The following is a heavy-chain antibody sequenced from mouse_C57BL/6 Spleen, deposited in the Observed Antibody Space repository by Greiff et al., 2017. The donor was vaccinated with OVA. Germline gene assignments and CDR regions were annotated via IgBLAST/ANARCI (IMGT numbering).Heavy chain of an antibody. CDR1: GFTFSDSG. V-gene: IGHV5-17*01. D-gene: IGHD2-4*01. J-gene: IGHJ4*01. CDR2: ISSGSSTI. CDR3: ARDYDEDYYAMDY. Sequence: EVKLVESGGGLVKPGGSLKLSCAASGFTFSDSGMHWVRQAPEKGLEWVAYISSGSSTIYYADTVKGRFTISRDNAKNTLFLQMTSLRSEDTAMYYCARDYDEDYYAMDYWGQGTSVTVSS.